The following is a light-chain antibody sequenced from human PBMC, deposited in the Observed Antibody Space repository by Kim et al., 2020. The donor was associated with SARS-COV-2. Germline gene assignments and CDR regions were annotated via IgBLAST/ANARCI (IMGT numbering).Light chain of an antibody. CDR1: SSDVGAYTY. J-gene: IGLJ3*02. CDR3: ISFTTSATWV. V-gene: IGLV2-14*03. CDR2: NVN. Sequence: GQSITISCTGTSSDVGAYTYVSWHQQHPGKAPKLMIYNVNERPSGVSNRFSGSKSGNTASLTISGLQAEDEGDYYCISFTTSATWVFGGGTKVTVL.